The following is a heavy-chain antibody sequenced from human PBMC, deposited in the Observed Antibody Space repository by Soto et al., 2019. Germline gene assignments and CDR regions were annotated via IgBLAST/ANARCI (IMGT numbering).Heavy chain of an antibody. D-gene: IGHD3-9*01. Sequence: KASETLSLTCAVYGGSFSGYYWSWIRQPPGKGLEWIGEINHSGSTNYNPSLKSRVTISVDTSKNQFSLKLSSVTAADTAVYYCARGRGYYDILTGSHGGYLGYWGQGTLVTVSS. V-gene: IGHV4-34*01. CDR2: INHSGST. CDR1: GGSFSGYY. CDR3: ARGRGYYDILTGSHGGYLGY. J-gene: IGHJ4*02.